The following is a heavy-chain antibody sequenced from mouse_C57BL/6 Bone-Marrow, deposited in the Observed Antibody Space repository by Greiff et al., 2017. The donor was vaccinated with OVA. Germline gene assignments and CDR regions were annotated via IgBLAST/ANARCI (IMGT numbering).Heavy chain of an antibody. V-gene: IGHV7-1*01. D-gene: IGHD2-3*01. J-gene: IGHJ4*01. CDR3: ARDAEIIYDGYYEGGMDY. CDR2: SRHKANDYTT. Sequence: EVNLVESGGGLVQSGRSLRLSCATSGFTFSDFYMEWVRQAPGKGLEWIAASRHKANDYTTEYSASVKGRFIVSRATSQSILYLKMNTLRAEVTANDYCARDAEIIYDGYYEGGMDYWGQGTSVTVSS. CDR1: GFTFSDFY.